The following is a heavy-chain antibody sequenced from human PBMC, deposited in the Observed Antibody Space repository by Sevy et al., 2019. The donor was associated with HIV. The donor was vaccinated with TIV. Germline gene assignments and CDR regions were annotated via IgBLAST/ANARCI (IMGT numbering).Heavy chain of an antibody. CDR1: GFTFSEFG. Sequence: GGSLRLSCAASGFTFSEFGMHWVRQAPGKGLEWVAVISHDGRNNKYNADSVKGRFTISRDNSKNTLYLQMNSLRADDTAIYYCARDRGEILRSAFKSWVQGTLVTVSS. V-gene: IGHV3-30*04. CDR2: ISHDGRNNK. J-gene: IGHJ5*02. CDR3: ARDRGEILRSAFKS. D-gene: IGHD3-10*01.